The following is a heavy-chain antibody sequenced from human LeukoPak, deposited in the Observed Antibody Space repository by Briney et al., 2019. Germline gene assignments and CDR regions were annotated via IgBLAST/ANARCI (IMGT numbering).Heavy chain of an antibody. D-gene: IGHD2-2*01. V-gene: IGHV3-74*03. Sequence: GSLRLSCAASGFTFSSYWMHWVRQAPGKGLVWVSRINSDGSTTTYADSVKGRFTISRDNAKNTLYLQMNSLRAEDTAVYYCARAGYCSSTSCYMFDWGQGTMVTISS. CDR1: GFTFSSYW. J-gene: IGHJ3*01. CDR3: ARAGYCSSTSCYMFD. CDR2: INSDGSTT.